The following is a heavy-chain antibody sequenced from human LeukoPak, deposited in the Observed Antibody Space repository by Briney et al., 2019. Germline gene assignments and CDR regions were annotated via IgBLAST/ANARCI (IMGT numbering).Heavy chain of an antibody. Sequence: PGGSLRLSCPASGFTSSSNAMCWVRHAPGKGLEWVSAISGSGGSTYYADSVKGRFTISRDNSKNTLYLQMNSLRAEDTAVYYCAKGYSSSWNNWFDPWGQGTLVTVSS. J-gene: IGHJ5*02. CDR2: ISGSGGST. CDR1: GFTSSSNA. CDR3: AKGYSSSWNNWFDP. D-gene: IGHD6-13*01. V-gene: IGHV3-23*01.